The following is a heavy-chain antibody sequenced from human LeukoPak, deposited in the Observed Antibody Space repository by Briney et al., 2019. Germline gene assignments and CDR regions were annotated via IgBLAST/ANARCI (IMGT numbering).Heavy chain of an antibody. Sequence: KTSETLSLTCTVSGGSISSYYWSWIRQPPGKGLEWIGYIYYSGSTNYNPSLESRVTISVDTSKNQFSLKLSSVTAADTAVYYCARGLYNGQLVFSSWGQGTLVTVSS. CDR2: IYYSGST. J-gene: IGHJ4*02. CDR1: GGSISSYY. V-gene: IGHV4-59*01. D-gene: IGHD6-6*01. CDR3: ARGLYNGQLVFSS.